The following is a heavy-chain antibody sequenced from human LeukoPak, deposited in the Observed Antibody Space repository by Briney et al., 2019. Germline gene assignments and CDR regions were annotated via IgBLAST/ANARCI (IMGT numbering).Heavy chain of an antibody. Sequence: GGSLRLSCAASGFMFSSYAMNWVRQAPGKGLEWVSSVSGSGGSTYYADSVKGRFTISRDNAKNSLYLQMNSLRAEDMALYYCVKDTLPDCSGGSCSNFFDYWGQGTLVTVSS. CDR2: VSGSGGST. D-gene: IGHD2-15*01. CDR3: VKDTLPDCSGGSCSNFFDY. CDR1: GFMFSSYA. V-gene: IGHV3-23*01. J-gene: IGHJ4*02.